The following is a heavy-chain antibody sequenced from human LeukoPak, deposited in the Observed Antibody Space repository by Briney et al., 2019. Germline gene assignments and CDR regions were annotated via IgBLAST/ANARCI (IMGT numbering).Heavy chain of an antibody. CDR1: GFNFDTYA. CDR3: AREIFGPGSYPDF. J-gene: IGHJ4*02. CDR2: IWHDGSHK. V-gene: IGHV3-33*01. D-gene: IGHD3-10*01. Sequence: PGRSLRLSCAASGFNFDTYAMHWVRQAPGQGLEWVALIWHDGSHKFYSNSVRGQFTISRDNSKNTVYLQMNNLRPDDTAVYYCAREIFGPGSYPDFWGQGTLVTVSS.